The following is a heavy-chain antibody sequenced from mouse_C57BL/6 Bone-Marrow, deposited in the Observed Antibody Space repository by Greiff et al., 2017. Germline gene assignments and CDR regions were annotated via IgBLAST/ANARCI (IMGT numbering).Heavy chain of an antibody. D-gene: IGHD3-1*01. CDR3: ARYEGYSYYFDY. CDR1: GFTFTDYY. J-gene: IGHJ2*01. V-gene: IGHV7-3*01. CDR2: IRNKANGYTT. Sequence: DVQLQESGGGLVQPGGSLSLSCAASGFTFTDYYMSWVRQPPGKALEWLGFIRNKANGYTTEYSASVKGRFTISSDNSQSILYLQMNALRAEDSATYYCARYEGYSYYFDYWGQGTTLTVSS.